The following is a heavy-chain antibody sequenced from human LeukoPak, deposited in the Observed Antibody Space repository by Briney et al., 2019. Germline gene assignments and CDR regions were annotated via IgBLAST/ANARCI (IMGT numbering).Heavy chain of an antibody. V-gene: IGHV1-24*01. J-gene: IGHJ5*02. CDR2: FDPKIDET. Sequence: MDSGETLTGLACRSGWPTHQKRIERMGGFDPKIDETIYAQKFQGRVTMTEDTSTDTAYMELSSLRSEDTAVYYCATIAAAGTGDWFDPWGQGTLVTVSS. CDR1: GETLTGLA. D-gene: IGHD6-13*01. CDR3: ATIAAAGTGDWFDP.